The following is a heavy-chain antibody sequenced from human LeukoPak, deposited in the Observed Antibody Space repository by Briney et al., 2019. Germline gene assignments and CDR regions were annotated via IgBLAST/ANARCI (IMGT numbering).Heavy chain of an antibody. J-gene: IGHJ5*02. CDR1: GYTFTGYY. CDR2: INPNSGGT. CDR3: ARGVAGYSKDWFDP. D-gene: IGHD6-19*01. Sequence: ASVKVSCKASGYTFTGYYMHWVRQAPGQGLGWMGWINPNSGGTNYAQKVQGWVTMTRDTSISTAYMELSRLRSDDTAVYYCARGVAGYSKDWFDPWGQGTLVTVSS. V-gene: IGHV1-2*04.